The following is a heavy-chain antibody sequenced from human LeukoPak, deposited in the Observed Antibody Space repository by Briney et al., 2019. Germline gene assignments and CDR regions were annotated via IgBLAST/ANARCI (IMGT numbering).Heavy chain of an antibody. D-gene: IGHD6-13*01. Sequence: SETLSLTCAVYGGSFSGYYWSWIRQPPGKGLEWIGEINHSGSTNYNLSLKSRVTISVDTSKNQFSLKLSSVTAADTAVYYCARGDGYSSSWYPYDYWGQGTLVTVSS. V-gene: IGHV4-34*01. CDR1: GGSFSGYY. CDR3: ARGDGYSSSWYPYDY. CDR2: INHSGST. J-gene: IGHJ4*02.